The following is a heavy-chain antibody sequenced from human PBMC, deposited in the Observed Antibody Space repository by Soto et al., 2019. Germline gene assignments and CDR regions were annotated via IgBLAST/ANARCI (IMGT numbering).Heavy chain of an antibody. D-gene: IGHD5-12*01. J-gene: IGHJ5*02. Sequence: QVQLRESGPELVKPSQTLSLTCSVSGASVAGGSYYRSWVRQPPGKGLEWIGYIPSRGRPFYNPSLTSRGTISADTSKNQLSLQLTSVTAADTAVYYCARDTYSGYDFGLWGQGTLVTVSS. CDR3: ARDTYSGYDFGL. CDR2: IPSRGRP. V-gene: IGHV4-30-4*01. CDR1: GASVAGGSYY.